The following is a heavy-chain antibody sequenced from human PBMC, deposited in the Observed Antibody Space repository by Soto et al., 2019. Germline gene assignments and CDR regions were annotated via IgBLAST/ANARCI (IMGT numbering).Heavy chain of an antibody. Sequence: SETLSLTCTVSGGSVSSGSYYWSWIRQPPGKGLEWIGYIYYSGSTNYNPSLKSRVTISVDTSKNQFSLKLSSVTAADTAVYYCARDVPYYESSGYDDFDITRQATILT. CDR2: IYYSGST. V-gene: IGHV4-61*01. D-gene: IGHD3-22*01. J-gene: IGHJ3*02. CDR1: GGSVSSGSYY. CDR3: ARDVPYYESSGYDDFDI.